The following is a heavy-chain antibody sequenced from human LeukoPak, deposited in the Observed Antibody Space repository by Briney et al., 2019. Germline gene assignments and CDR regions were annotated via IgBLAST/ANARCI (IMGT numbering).Heavy chain of an antibody. CDR2: IGYDGRNK. V-gene: IGHV3-30*02. CDR1: RFMFNDYG. D-gene: IGHD1-26*01. J-gene: IGHJ4*02. Sequence: PGGSLRLSCETSRFMFNDYGMHWVRHSPAKGLEWVSSIGYDGRNKNYIDSVKGRFTISRDNSKNSLYLQMNSLRAEDTAVYYCAKDSRHRIVGTTTFLDYWGQGTLVTVSS. CDR3: AKDSRHRIVGTTTFLDY.